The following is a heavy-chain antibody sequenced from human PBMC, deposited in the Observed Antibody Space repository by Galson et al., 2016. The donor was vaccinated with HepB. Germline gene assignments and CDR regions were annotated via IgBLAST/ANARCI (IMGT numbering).Heavy chain of an antibody. CDR1: GYTFPAYT. CDR2: FHPGDGGT. Sequence: SVKVSCKASGYTFPAYTIHWVRQAPGQRLEWMGWFHPGDGGTTYFPKFEGRATFSGDTSASTAYLELDSLRSEDTAVYCRARKIPGVQWDFWGQGSLVTVSS. J-gene: IGHJ4*02. V-gene: IGHV1-3*01. D-gene: IGHD2-21*01. CDR3: ARKIPGVQWDF.